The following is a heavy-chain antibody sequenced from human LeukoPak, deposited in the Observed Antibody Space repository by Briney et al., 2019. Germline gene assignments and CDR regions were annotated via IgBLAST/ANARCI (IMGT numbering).Heavy chain of an antibody. Sequence: SETLSLTCTVSGGSISTYYWNWIRQPPGKGLEWIGYIYHSGSTNYNPSLQSRVTISVDTSKNQFSLKLNSVTAADTAVYYCARHYGPWGQGTLVTVSS. CDR1: GGSISTYY. V-gene: IGHV4-59*08. J-gene: IGHJ5*02. CDR3: ARHYGP. D-gene: IGHD3-10*01. CDR2: IYHSGST.